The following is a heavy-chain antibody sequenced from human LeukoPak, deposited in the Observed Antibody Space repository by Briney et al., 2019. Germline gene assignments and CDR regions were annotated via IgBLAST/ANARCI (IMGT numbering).Heavy chain of an antibody. J-gene: IGHJ5*01. CDR1: GFTIDDYA. V-gene: IGHV3-9*01. CDR2: INWNSGFI. Sequence: PGGSLILSCAASGFTIDDYAMHWVRQAPGKGLEWVSGINWNSGFIAYADSVKGRFTISRDNAKNSLYLQMNSLRAEDTALYYCTKGSWSPRGFNWFDPWGQGTLVTVSS. D-gene: IGHD2-8*01. CDR3: TKGSWSPRGFNWFDP.